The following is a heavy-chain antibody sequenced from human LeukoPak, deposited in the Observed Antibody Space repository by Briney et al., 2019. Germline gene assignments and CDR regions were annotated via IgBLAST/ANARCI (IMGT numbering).Heavy chain of an antibody. D-gene: IGHD5-18*01. V-gene: IGHV3-48*02. CDR1: GFTFSSYS. CDR2: ISTGSSTI. J-gene: IGHJ4*02. CDR3: ARPVGTAMVHIDY. Sequence: GGSLRLSCAASGFTFSSYSMIWVRQAPAKELEWVSYISTGSSTIYYADSVKGRFTISRDNAKNSLYLQMNSLRNEDTAVYYCARPVGTAMVHIDYWGQGTLVTVSS.